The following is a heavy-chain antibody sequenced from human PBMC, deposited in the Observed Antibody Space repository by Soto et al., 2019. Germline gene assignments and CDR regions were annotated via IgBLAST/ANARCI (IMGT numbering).Heavy chain of an antibody. CDR3: ATSPYSYDTSGYLDY. Sequence: QVQLVQSGAEVKKPGSSVTVSCRASGGTFSNYAINWVRQAPGQGLEWMAGIIPLFGTTNYAQKFQGRVTITADESTSTAYMELTSLRSEDTAVFYCATSPYSYDTSGYLDYWGRGTLVTVSS. CDR2: IIPLFGTT. J-gene: IGHJ4*02. CDR1: GGTFSNYA. D-gene: IGHD3-22*01. V-gene: IGHV1-69*12.